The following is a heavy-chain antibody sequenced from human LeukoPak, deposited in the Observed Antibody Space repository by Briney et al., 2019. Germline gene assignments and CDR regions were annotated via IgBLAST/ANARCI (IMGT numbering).Heavy chain of an antibody. J-gene: IGHJ4*02. CDR1: GYTFTSYG. CDR2: ISAYNGNT. V-gene: IGHV1-18*01. Sequence: ASVKVSCKASGYTFTSYGISWVRQAPGQGLEWMGWISAYNGNTNYAQKLHGRVTMTADTSTSTAYMELRSLRSDDTAVYYCARAYDYVWGSYRPFDYWGQGTLVTVSS. CDR3: ARAYDYVWGSYRPFDY. D-gene: IGHD3-16*02.